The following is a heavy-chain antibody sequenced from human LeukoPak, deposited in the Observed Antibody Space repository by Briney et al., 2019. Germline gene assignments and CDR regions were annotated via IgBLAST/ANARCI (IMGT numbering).Heavy chain of an antibody. Sequence: ASVKVSCKASGYSFINFGLSWVRQAPGQELEWMGWISAYNHNTNYAQKFQGRVTMTIDTSTTTVYMELRSLRSDDTAIYYCARDLMYCDTMSCYDGDFDYWGQGTPVTVSS. CDR2: ISAYNHNT. CDR3: ARDLMYCDTMSCYDGDFDY. J-gene: IGHJ4*02. D-gene: IGHD2-2*01. V-gene: IGHV1-18*01. CDR1: GYSFINFG.